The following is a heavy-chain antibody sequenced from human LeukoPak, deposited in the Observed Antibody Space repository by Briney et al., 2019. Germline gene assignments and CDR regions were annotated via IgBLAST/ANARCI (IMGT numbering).Heavy chain of an antibody. CDR3: AATIPWMPKSEALFSWFDP. D-gene: IGHD5-12*01. Sequence: SVKVSCKASGFTFTSSAMQWVRQARGQRLEWIGWIVVGSGNTNYAHKFQERVTITRDMSTGTAYMELSSLRSEDTAVYYCAATIPWMPKSEALFSWFDPWGQGTLVTVSS. V-gene: IGHV1-58*02. CDR1: GFTFTSSA. J-gene: IGHJ5*02. CDR2: IVVGSGNT.